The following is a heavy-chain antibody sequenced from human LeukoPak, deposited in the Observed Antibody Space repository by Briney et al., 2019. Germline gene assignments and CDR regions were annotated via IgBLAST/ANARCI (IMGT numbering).Heavy chain of an antibody. CDR1: GGSISSYY. D-gene: IGHD3-9*01. CDR3: AREGISYYDILTGYHYGVDV. Sequence: SETLSLTCTVSGGSISSYYWSWIRQPPGKGLEWIGYIYYSGSTNYNPSLKSRVTISVDTSKNQFSLKLSSVTAADTAVYYCAREGISYYDILTGYHYGVDVWGQGTTVTVSS. V-gene: IGHV4-59*01. CDR2: IYYSGST. J-gene: IGHJ6*02.